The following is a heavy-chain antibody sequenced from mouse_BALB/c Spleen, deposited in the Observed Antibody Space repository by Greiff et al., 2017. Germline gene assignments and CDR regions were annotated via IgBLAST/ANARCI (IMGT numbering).Heavy chain of an antibody. CDR2: INPYNGDT. J-gene: IGHJ2*01. Sequence: EVQGVESGPELVKPGASVKISCKASGYSFTGYFMNWVMQSHGKSLEWIGRINPYNGDTFYNQKFKGKATLTVDKSSSTAHMELRSLASEDSAVYYCARRGYEGYYFDYWGQGTTLTVSS. CDR1: GYSFTGYF. CDR3: ARRGYEGYYFDY. D-gene: IGHD2-14*01. V-gene: IGHV1-20*02.